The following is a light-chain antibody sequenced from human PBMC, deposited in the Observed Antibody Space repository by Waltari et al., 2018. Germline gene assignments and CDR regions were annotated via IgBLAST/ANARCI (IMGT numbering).Light chain of an antibody. CDR1: NIGDKR. V-gene: IGLV3-21*02. J-gene: IGLJ2*01. CDR3: QVWDSDGDRVV. CDR2: EDD. Sequence: YVLTQPPSVSVAPGQTARITCGGNNIGDKRVHWYQQKSGQAPPLVVYEDDDRPSGIPGRFSGSNSGKTATLTISRVEVADEADFYCQVWDSDGDRVVFGGGTKLTVL.